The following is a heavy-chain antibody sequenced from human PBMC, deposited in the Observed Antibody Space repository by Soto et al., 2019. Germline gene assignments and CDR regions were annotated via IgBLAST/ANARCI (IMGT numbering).Heavy chain of an antibody. CDR1: GGSFSGYY. V-gene: IGHV4-34*01. J-gene: IGHJ4*02. CDR2: INHSGST. CDR3: ARGGVGVPAAQKVGLDY. Sequence: QVQLQQWGAGLLKPSETLSLTCAVYGGSFSGYYWSWIRQPPGKGLEWIGEINHSGSTNYNPSLKSRVTISVDTSKNQFSLKLSSVTAADTAVYYCARGGVGVPAAQKVGLDYWGQGTLVTVSS. D-gene: IGHD2-2*01.